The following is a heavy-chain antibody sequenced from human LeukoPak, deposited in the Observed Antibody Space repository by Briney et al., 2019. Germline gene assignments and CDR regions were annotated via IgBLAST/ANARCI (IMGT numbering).Heavy chain of an antibody. CDR3: ARNFQNYYGSGSCYSGLDH. CDR1: EFIFSSYS. J-gene: IGHJ4*02. CDR2: ICYDGDNK. V-gene: IGHV3-33*08. Sequence: PGGSLRLSCAASEFIFSSYSMNWVRQAPGKGLEWVAVICYDGDNKDYTDSVRGRFAISRDNSKNTLYLQMNSLSAEDTAVYYCARNFQNYYGSGSCYSGLDHWGQGTLVTVSS. D-gene: IGHD3-10*01.